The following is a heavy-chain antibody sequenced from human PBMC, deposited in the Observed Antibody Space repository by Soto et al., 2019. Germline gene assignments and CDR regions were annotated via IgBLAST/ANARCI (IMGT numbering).Heavy chain of an antibody. CDR2: IYWDDDK. D-gene: IGHD6-19*01. CDR1: GLSLSSTRVA. J-gene: IGHJ4*02. Sequence: QITLKESGPTLVKPTQTLTLTCTFSGLSLSSTRVAVGWIRQPPGKALEWLALIYWDDDKRYSPFLKSRLTITKDTSKNQVVITMTNMDPVDTATYYCAHSVVAGLGYYFDYWGQGTLVTVSS. V-gene: IGHV2-5*02. CDR3: AHSVVAGLGYYFDY.